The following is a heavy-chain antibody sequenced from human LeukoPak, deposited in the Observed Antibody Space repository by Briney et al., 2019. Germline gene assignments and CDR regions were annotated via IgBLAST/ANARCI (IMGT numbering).Heavy chain of an antibody. CDR2: IKSKTDGGTT. CDR1: GFTFSSYW. V-gene: IGHV3-15*01. D-gene: IGHD6-13*01. CDR3: TTDPAAVAAAGRPPIDY. J-gene: IGHJ4*02. Sequence: GGSLRLSCAASGFTFSSYWMSWVRQAPGKGLEWVGRIKSKTDGGTTDYAAPVKGRFTISRDDSKNTLYLQMNSLKTEDTAVYYCTTDPAAVAAAGRPPIDYWGQGTLVTVSS.